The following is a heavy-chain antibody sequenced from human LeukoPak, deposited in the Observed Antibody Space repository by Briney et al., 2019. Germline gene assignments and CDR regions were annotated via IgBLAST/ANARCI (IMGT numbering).Heavy chain of an antibody. CDR2: INVEVSYI. D-gene: IGHD3-22*01. J-gene: IGHJ4*02. V-gene: IGHV3-74*01. CDR3: ARDLTGPYDH. CDR1: GFTVSRYW. Sequence: GGSLRLSCAASGFTVSRYWMHWVRQAPGKGLVWVARINVEVSYIDYAESVKGRFTISRDSAMNTLYLQMNSVRAEDTAVYSCARDLTGPYDHWGQGTLVTVSS.